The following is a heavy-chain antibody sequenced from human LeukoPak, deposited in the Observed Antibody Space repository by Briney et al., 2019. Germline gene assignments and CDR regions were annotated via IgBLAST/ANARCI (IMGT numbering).Heavy chain of an antibody. J-gene: IGHJ5*02. CDR1: GYSFTSYW. V-gene: IGHV5-51*01. D-gene: IGHD3-22*01. Sequence: GESLKISCKGSGYSFTSYWIGWVRQMPGKGLEWMGTIYPGDSDTRCSPSFQGQVTISADKSISTAYLQWSSLKASDTAMYYCARGAADSSGKNWFDPWGQGTLVTVSS. CDR3: ARGAADSSGKNWFDP. CDR2: IYPGDSDT.